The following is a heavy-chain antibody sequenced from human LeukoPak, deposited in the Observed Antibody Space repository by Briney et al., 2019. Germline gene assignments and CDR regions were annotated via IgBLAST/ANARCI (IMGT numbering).Heavy chain of an antibody. CDR2: ISWNSNTR. Sequence: QPPGSLRLSSVASGSMLEDNGTDWVRHVPAKVLEWVSGISWNSNTRIYAESVKGRFTISRDSAKNSLYLQMNSLRAEDTAVYYCARGVPYDSWSGPHYSDYWGQGTLVTVSS. CDR3: ARGVPYDSWSGPHYSDY. CDR1: GSMLEDNG. V-gene: IGHV3-9*01. D-gene: IGHD3-3*01. J-gene: IGHJ4*02.